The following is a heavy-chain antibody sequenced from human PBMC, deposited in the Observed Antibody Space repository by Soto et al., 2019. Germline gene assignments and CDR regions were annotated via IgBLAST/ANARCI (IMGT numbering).Heavy chain of an antibody. D-gene: IGHD3-3*01. CDR1: GGAFSTYT. CDR3: ARASFWSGYRNNGFHT. V-gene: IGHV1-69*06. J-gene: IGHJ5*02. CDR2: IIPALGEA. Sequence: QVQLVQSGAEVKKPGSSVKVSCKTFGGAFSTYTLNWVRQAPGQGLEWMGGIIPALGEATYAQKFQGRVTITADKSSNTAYMDLSSLRSEDTAMYSCARASFWSGYRNNGFHTWGQGTLVTVSS.